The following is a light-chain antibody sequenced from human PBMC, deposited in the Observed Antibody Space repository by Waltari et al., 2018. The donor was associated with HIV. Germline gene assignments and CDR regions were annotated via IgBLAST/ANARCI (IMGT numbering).Light chain of an antibody. CDR3: SSYRSSSTPLWV. Sequence: QSALTQPASVSGSPGQSITISCTGTSSDVGSYTYVSWSQQHPDKAPKLMIYEVSNRPSGVSNRFSGSKSDNTASLTISGLQAEDEADYYCSSYRSSSTPLWVFGGGTKLTVL. CDR1: SSDVGSYTY. J-gene: IGLJ3*02. CDR2: EVS. V-gene: IGLV2-14*01.